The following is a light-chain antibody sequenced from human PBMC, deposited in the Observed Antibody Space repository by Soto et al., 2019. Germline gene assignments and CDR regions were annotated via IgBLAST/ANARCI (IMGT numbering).Light chain of an antibody. CDR2: GAF. CDR1: QSVSYN. Sequence: EIVMTQSPATLSVSPGERATLSCRASQSVSYNLTWYQQKPGQGPRLLIFGAFTRATGIPARFSGSGSGTEFNLTISSLQSEDFGVYYCQQYKNWPPLPLGGGTNVEIK. V-gene: IGKV3-15*01. J-gene: IGKJ4*01. CDR3: QQYKNWPPLP.